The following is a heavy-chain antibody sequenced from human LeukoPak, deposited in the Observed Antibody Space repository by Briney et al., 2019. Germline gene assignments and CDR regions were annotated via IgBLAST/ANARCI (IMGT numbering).Heavy chain of an antibody. Sequence: GRSLRLSCAASGFTFSSYAMHWVRQAPGKGLEWVAVISYDGSNKYYADSVKGRFSISRDNAKKSLYLQMSSLRAEDTAVYYCARDRGRNGITGTTIWGQGTLVTVSS. CDR2: ISYDGSNK. J-gene: IGHJ4*02. CDR3: ARDRGRNGITGTTI. CDR1: GFTFSSYA. V-gene: IGHV3-30-3*01. D-gene: IGHD1-7*01.